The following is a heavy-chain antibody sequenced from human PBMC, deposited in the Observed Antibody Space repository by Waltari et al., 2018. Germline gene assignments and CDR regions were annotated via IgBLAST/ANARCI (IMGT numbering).Heavy chain of an antibody. CDR2: IIPMFGIP. CDR3: ARHELGISQFYYNMYV. Sequence: HVQLVQSGAEVKKPGSSVTVSCKASGGSFCGYGISWVRQAPGQGLEWMGVIIPMFGIPEYSQKFQDRLTITADESTNTAYMELNSLSSEDTAIYYCARHELGISQFYYNMYVWGQGTTVTISS. J-gene: IGHJ6*02. CDR1: GGSFCGYG. V-gene: IGHV1-69*12. D-gene: IGHD3-16*01.